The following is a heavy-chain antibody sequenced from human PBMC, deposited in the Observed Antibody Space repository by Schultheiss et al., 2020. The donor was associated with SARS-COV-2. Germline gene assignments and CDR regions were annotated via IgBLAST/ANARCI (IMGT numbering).Heavy chain of an antibody. J-gene: IGHJ6*02. CDR3: AREESVWSGYLHYYYGMDV. D-gene: IGHD3-3*01. Sequence: SETLSLTCAVSGGSISSSNWWSWVRQPPGKGLEWIGRIYTSGSTNYNPSLKSRVTISVDTSKNQFSLKLSSVTAADTAVYYCAREESVWSGYLHYYYGMDVWGQGTTVTVSS. V-gene: IGHV4-4*02. CDR2: IYTSGST. CDR1: GGSISSSNW.